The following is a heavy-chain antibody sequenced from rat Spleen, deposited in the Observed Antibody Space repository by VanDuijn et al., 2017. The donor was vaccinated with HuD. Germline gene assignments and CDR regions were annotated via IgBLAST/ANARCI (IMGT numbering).Heavy chain of an antibody. V-gene: IGHV5S23*01. CDR1: GFTFSDYA. CDR2: ISNGGGKT. J-gene: IGHJ2*01. CDR3: ARHLDY. Sequence: EEQLVESGGGLIQPGRSLKLSCAASGFTFSDYAMAWVRQAPKKGLEWVASISNGGGKTYYRDSVQGRFTISRDNAKSNLYLQMDSLRSEDTATYYCARHLDYWGQGVMVTVSS.